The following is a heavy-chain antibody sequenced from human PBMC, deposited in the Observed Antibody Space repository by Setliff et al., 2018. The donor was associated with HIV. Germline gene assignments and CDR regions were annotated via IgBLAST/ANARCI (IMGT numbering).Heavy chain of an antibody. CDR3: ANPHDGGALDV. CDR2: VIPSFATA. D-gene: IGHD1-1*01. CDR1: GGTFKNLA. V-gene: IGHV1-69*13. J-gene: IGHJ6*02. Sequence: ASVKVSCKASGGTFKNLAISWVRQAPGQGLEWMGGVIPSFATANYAQKFQGRITITADELTSTVYMDLNSLKSEDSAVYYCANPHDGGALDVWGQGTAVTVSS.